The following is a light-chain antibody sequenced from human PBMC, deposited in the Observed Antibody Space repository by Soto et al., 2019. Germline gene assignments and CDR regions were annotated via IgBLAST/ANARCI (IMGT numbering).Light chain of an antibody. CDR3: HQRNK. CDR2: DTS. Sequence: ELVLRQSPATLSLSPGERATLSCRASQFLSSYLAWYQQKPGQPPRLLIYDTSNRAAGVPARFSGSRSGTDFTLTIRSLEPEDFAVYFCHQRNKFGQGTRLEIK. J-gene: IGKJ5*01. CDR1: QFLSSY. V-gene: IGKV3-11*01.